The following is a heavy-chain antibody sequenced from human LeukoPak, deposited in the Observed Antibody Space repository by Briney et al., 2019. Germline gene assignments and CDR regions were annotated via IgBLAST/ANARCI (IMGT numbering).Heavy chain of an antibody. Sequence: GASVKVSCKASGGTFSSYAISWVRQAPGQGLEWMGWINPNSGNTGYAQKFQGRVTITRNTSISTAYMELSSLRSEDTAVYYCARELTFYDFWGAKQGNSFDPWGQGTLVTVSS. CDR3: ARELTFYDFWGAKQGNSFDP. V-gene: IGHV1-8*03. D-gene: IGHD3-3*01. J-gene: IGHJ5*02. CDR2: INPNSGNT. CDR1: GGTFSSYA.